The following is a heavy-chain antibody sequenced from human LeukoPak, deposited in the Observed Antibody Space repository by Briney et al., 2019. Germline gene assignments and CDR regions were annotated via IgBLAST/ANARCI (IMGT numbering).Heavy chain of an antibody. CDR2: INPNSGGT. Sequence: GPVKVSCKASGYTFTGYYMHWVRQAPGQGLEWMGRINPNSGGTNYAQKFQGRVTMTRDTSISTAYMELSRLRSDDTAVYYCARDQYCTNGVCYEGFDPWGQGTLVTVSS. CDR3: ARDQYCTNGVCYEGFDP. D-gene: IGHD2-8*01. CDR1: GYTFTGYY. V-gene: IGHV1-2*06. J-gene: IGHJ5*02.